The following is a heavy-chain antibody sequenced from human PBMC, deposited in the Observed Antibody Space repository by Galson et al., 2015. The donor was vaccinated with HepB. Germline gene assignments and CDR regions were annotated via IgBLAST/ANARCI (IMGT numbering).Heavy chain of an antibody. D-gene: IGHD3-3*01. Sequence: VKVSCKASGYTFTNFAIHWVRQAPGQRFEWMGWINGGNHNTRYSQRFQDRVTLTSDTSTSMVFLELSSLRSEDTALYYCARLDDSGYYWDYWGQGALVTVSS. CDR3: ARLDDSGYYWDY. CDR2: INGGNHNT. CDR1: GYTFTNFA. V-gene: IGHV1-3*01. J-gene: IGHJ4*02.